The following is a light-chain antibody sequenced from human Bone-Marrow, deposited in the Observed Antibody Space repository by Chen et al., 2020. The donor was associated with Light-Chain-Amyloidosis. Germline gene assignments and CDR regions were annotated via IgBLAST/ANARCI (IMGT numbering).Light chain of an antibody. CDR2: EED. CDR1: SGSIATNY. V-gene: IGLV6-57*01. Sequence: NFMLTQPHSVSESPGKTVIISCTRSSGSIATNYVQGYQQRPGSSPTTVSYEEDQRPSGVPDRFSCSINRSSNSASLTISGLKTEDEADYYCQSYQGSSQGVFGGGTKLTVL. CDR3: QSYQGSSQGV. J-gene: IGLJ3*02.